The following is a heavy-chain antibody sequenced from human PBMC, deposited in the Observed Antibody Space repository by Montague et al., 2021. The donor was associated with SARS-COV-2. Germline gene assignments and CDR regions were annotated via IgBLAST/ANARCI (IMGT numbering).Heavy chain of an antibody. CDR2: IYPGDSAT. D-gene: IGHD6-19*01. V-gene: IGHV5-51*01. CDR3: ARVAGGRSAYQDWLSHFFDS. J-gene: IGHJ4*02. Sequence: QSGAEVKKPGESLKISCKGSGYTFSNYWIAWVRQTPGKGLEWMGSIYPGDSATKHSPSFQGQVTMLADKSINTAYLQWSSLKASDTAMYYCARVAGGRSAYQDWLSHFFDSWGQGTLVTVSS. CDR1: GYTFSNYW.